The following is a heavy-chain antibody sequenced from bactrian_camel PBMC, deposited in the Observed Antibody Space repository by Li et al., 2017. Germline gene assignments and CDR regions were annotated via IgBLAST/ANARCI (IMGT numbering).Heavy chain of an antibody. Sequence: HVQLVESGGGLVQAGGSLRLSCVASGFIHDFCCMKWFRQIPGQEHELVSFISTDGTTSYAASVQGRFTHSRDNDKNTVYLQMNSLKPEDTAVYFCVSLELGDWFTPQYWGQGTQVTVS. CDR2: ISTDGTT. CDR1: GFIHDFCC. V-gene: IGHV3S63*01. J-gene: IGHJ4*01. CDR3: VSLELGDWFTPQY. D-gene: IGHD1*01.